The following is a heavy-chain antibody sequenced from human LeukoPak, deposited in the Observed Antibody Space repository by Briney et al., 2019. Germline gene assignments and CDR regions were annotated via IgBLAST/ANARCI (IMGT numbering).Heavy chain of an antibody. CDR3: ARRIAAADQPLDY. D-gene: IGHD6-13*01. CDR1: GYSFTSYW. J-gene: IGHJ4*02. V-gene: IGHV5-51*01. Sequence: GESLKISCKGSGYSFTSYWIGWVRQMPGKGLEWMGIIYPGDSDTRYSPSFQGQVTISADKSISAAYLQWSSLKASDTAMYYCARRIAAADQPLDYWGQGTLVTVSS. CDR2: IYPGDSDT.